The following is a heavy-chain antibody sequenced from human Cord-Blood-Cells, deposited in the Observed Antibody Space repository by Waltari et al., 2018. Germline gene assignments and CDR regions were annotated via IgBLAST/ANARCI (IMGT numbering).Heavy chain of an antibody. V-gene: IGHV4-34*01. CDR3: ARLPTRCGGDCYSLYHFDY. CDR1: GGSFSGYY. D-gene: IGHD2-21*02. CDR2: INHSGST. J-gene: IGHJ4*02. Sequence: QVQLQQWGAGLLKPSETLSLTCAVYGGSFSGYYWSWIRQPPGKGLEWIGEINHSGSTHYNPSLKSLVTRSVDTSKSQFSLELSSVTAADTAVYYCARLPTRCGGDCYSLYHFDYWGQGTLVTVSS.